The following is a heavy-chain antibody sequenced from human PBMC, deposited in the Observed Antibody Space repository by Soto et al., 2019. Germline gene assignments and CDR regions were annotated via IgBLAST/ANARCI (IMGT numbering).Heavy chain of an antibody. D-gene: IGHD3-3*01. CDR1: GFTFSSYA. V-gene: IGHV3-23*01. CDR2: ISGSGGST. CDR3: AKRDLYDFWRGYSPLDY. Sequence: EVQLLESGGGLVQPGGSLRLSCAASGFTFSSYAMSWVRQAPGKGLEWVSAISGSGGSTYYADSVKGRFTISRDNSKNTLYLQMNSLRAEDTAVYYCAKRDLYDFWRGYSPLDYWGQGTLVTVS. J-gene: IGHJ4*02.